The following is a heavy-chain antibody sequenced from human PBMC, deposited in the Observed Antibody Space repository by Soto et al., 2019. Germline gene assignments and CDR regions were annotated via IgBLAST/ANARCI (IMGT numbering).Heavy chain of an antibody. CDR2: MNPNSNNT. CDR1: GYTFTSYD. J-gene: IGHJ4*02. V-gene: IGHV1-8*01. D-gene: IGHD5-18*01. Sequence: QVQLVQSGAEVKKPGASVKVSCKASGYTFTSYDIYWVRQATGQGLEWMGWMNPNSNNTGYAQKCQGRVTMTRNTSISTAYMELSSLRSEDTAVYYCARNVDTAMVNFDYWGQGTLVTVSS. CDR3: ARNVDTAMVNFDY.